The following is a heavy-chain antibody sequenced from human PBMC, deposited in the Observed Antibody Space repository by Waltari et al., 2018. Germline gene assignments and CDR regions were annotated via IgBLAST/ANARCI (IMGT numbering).Heavy chain of an antibody. CDR1: GFTFRTYS. CDR2: LGICSIYM. J-gene: IGHJ4*02. D-gene: IGHD4-17*01. V-gene: IGHV3-21*01. Sequence: EVQLVASGGGLVKPGGCLRRSCAAFGFTFRTYSRTWVRQAPGKGREWVSSLGICSIYMTSAGSVKGRVTISRSNPKNSLYLTMDRRRAEDTAVYYCARSSTTVTTFGWGQGTLVTVSS. CDR3: ARSSTTVTTFG.